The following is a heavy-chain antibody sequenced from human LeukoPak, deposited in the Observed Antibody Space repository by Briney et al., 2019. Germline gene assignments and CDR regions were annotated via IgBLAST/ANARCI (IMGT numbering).Heavy chain of an antibody. D-gene: IGHD1-7*01. J-gene: IGHJ4*02. CDR2: IKEEGSEK. V-gene: IGHV3-7*01. CDR1: GFTFNTYW. Sequence: GGSLRVSCAASGFTFNTYWMTWVRQAPGMGLEWVANIKEEGSEKNYVDSVKGRFTISRDNAKNSLYLQMNSLRAEDTAVYYCARAGWNLFLNFWGQGTLVTVSS. CDR3: ARAGWNLFLNF.